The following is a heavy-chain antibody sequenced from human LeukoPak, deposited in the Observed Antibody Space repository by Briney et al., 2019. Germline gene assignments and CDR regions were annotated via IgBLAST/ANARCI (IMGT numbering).Heavy chain of an antibody. Sequence: SVKVSCKASGGTFSSYAISWVRQAPGQGLEWMGGIIPIFGTANYAQKFQGRVTITTDESTSTAYMELSSLRSEDTAVYYCASLNLALFRSSGPHHVSRNWFDPWGQGTLVTVSS. CDR3: ASLNLALFRSSGPHHVSRNWFDP. V-gene: IGHV1-69*05. CDR1: GGTFSSYA. D-gene: IGHD2-21*01. CDR2: IIPIFGTA. J-gene: IGHJ5*02.